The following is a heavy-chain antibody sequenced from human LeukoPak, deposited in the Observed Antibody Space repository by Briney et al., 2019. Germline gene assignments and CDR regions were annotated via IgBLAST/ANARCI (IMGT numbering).Heavy chain of an antibody. J-gene: IGHJ6*03. CDR1: GGSISSYY. Sequence: SETLSLTCTVSGGSISSYYWSWIRQPAGKGLEWIGRIYTSGSTNYNPSLKSRVTMSVDTSKNQFSLKLSSVTAADTAVYYCARGSIAARPNYYYMDVWGKGTTVTVSS. CDR3: ARGSIAARPNYYYMDV. V-gene: IGHV4-4*07. D-gene: IGHD6-6*01. CDR2: IYTSGST.